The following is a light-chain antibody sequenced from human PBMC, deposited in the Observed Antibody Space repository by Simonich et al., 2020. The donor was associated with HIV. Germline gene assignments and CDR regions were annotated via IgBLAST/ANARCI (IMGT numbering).Light chain of an antibody. CDR3: QQYGSSPPMVL. J-gene: IGKJ1*01. V-gene: IGKV3-20*01. CDR1: QSVSSSY. Sequence: EIVFTQSPGTLSLSPGERATLSCRASQSVSSSYLAWYQQKPGQAPRPLIYGASSRATGIPDRFSGSGSGTDFTLTISRLEPEDFAVYYCQQYGSSPPMVLFGQGTKVEIK. CDR2: GAS.